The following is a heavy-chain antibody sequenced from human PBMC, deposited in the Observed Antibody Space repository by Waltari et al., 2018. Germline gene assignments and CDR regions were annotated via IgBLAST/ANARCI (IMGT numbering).Heavy chain of an antibody. J-gene: IGHJ6*02. D-gene: IGHD3-9*01. Sequence: QVQLQQWGAGLLKPSETLSLTCAVYGGSFSGYYWSWIRQPPGKGLEWIGEINHSGSTNYNPSLKSRVTISVDTSKNQFSLKLSSVTAADTAVYYCARGTQGTSAIFYYYYYGMDVWGQGTTVTVSS. CDR2: INHSGST. V-gene: IGHV4-34*01. CDR3: ARGTQGTSAIFYYYYYGMDV. CDR1: GGSFSGYY.